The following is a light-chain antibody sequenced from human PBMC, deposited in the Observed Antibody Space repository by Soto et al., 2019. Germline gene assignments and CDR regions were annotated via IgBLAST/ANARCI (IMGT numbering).Light chain of an antibody. Sequence: DIQMTQSPTSLSASVGDRVTITCRASQGISNFVAWYQQKPGKAHKLLIYAASTLQSGVPSRFSGSGSGTDFTLTINSLQPEDVATYSCQKYSSVPVFGPGTKVEIK. CDR2: AAS. CDR1: QGISNF. J-gene: IGKJ3*01. V-gene: IGKV1-27*01. CDR3: QKYSSVPV.